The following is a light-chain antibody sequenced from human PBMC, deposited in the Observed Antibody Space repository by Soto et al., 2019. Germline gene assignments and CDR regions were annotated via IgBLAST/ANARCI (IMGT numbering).Light chain of an antibody. CDR2: EVS. CDR3: SSYAGSNNFNV. Sequence: QSALTQPPSASGSPGQSVTISCTGTSSDVGGYDYVSWYQQHPGKAPKLMIFEVSKRPSGVPDRFSGSKSGNTASLTVSGLQAEDEADYYCSSYAGSNNFNVFGTGTTLTVL. V-gene: IGLV2-8*01. J-gene: IGLJ1*01. CDR1: SSDVGGYDY.